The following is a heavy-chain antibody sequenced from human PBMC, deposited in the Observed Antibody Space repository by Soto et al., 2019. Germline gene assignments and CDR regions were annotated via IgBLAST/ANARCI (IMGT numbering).Heavy chain of an antibody. D-gene: IGHD3-3*01. CDR1: GYTLTELS. J-gene: IGHJ5*02. CDR2: FDPEDGET. Sequence: ASVKVSCKVSGYTLTELSMHWVRQAPGKGLEWMGGFDPEDGETIYAQKFQGRVTMTEDTSTDTAYMELSSLRSEDTAVYYCATDQGFSRKMYNWLDPWGQGTLVTVS. V-gene: IGHV1-24*01. CDR3: ATDQGFSRKMYNWLDP.